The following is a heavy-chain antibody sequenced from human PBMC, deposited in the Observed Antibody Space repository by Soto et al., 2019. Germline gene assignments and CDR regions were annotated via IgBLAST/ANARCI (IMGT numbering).Heavy chain of an antibody. J-gene: IGHJ6*02. Sequence: EVQLVESGGGLLQPGGSLRLSCEASGFTFRNYDMHWVRQGTGKGLEGVSGISAAGDPDYADSVEGRFTISRENAQNSFFLQMNSLRVGDTAVYYCARTDRDFYGLDVWGQGTTVIVSS. CDR3: ARTDRDFYGLDV. CDR1: GFTFRNYD. CDR2: ISAAGDP. V-gene: IGHV3-13*05.